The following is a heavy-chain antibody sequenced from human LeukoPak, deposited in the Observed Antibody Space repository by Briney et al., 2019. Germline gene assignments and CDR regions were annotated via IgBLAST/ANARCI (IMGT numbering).Heavy chain of an antibody. CDR3: AREVPIVRGLRWDY. J-gene: IGHJ4*02. D-gene: IGHD3-10*01. CDR1: GYSFSSYY. Sequence: SETLSLTCTVSGYSFSSYYWNWVRQPPGKGLEWIGYIYYSGSTNCNPSLKSRVTISIDTSKNQFSLKLRSVTAADTAVYYCAREVPIVRGLRWDYWGQGTLVTVSS. V-gene: IGHV4-59*01. CDR2: IYYSGST.